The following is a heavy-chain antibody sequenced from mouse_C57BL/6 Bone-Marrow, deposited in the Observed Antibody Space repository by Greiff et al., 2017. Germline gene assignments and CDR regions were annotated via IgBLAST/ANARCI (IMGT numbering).Heavy chain of an antibody. Sequence: VQLPQSGAELVKPGASVKMSCKASGYTFTTYPIEWMKQNHGKSLEWIGNFHPYNDDTKYNEKFKGKATLTVEKSSNTVYLELSRLTSDDSAVYYCARSSTFFYYFDYWGQGTTLTVSS. CDR1: GYTFTTYP. D-gene: IGHD5-1*01. J-gene: IGHJ2*01. V-gene: IGHV1-47*01. CDR2: FHPYNDDT. CDR3: ARSSTFFYYFDY.